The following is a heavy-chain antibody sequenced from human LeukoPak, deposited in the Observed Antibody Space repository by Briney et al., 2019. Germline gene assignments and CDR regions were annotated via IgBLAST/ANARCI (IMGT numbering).Heavy chain of an antibody. D-gene: IGHD5-12*01. J-gene: IGHJ4*02. CDR1: GYTLTSYD. Sequence: ASVKVSCKASGYTLTSYDINWVRQATGQGLEWMGWMNPNSGKTGYAQKFQGRVTRTRNTSISTAYMELSSLRSEYTAVYYCASGQWLRLSYWGQGTLVPVSS. CDR2: MNPNSGKT. CDR3: ASGQWLRLSY. V-gene: IGHV1-8*01.